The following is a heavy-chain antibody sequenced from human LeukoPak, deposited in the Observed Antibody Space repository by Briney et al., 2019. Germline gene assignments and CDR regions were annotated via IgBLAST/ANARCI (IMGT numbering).Heavy chain of an antibody. V-gene: IGHV3-30*18. J-gene: IGHJ4*02. Sequence: GRSLRLSCAASGFTFSSYGMHWVRQAPGKGLEWVAVISYDGSNKYYAGSVKGRFTISRDNSKNTLYLQMNSLRAEDTAVYYCAKGSPADPKKIDYWGQGTLVTVSS. CDR3: AKGSPADPKKIDY. CDR2: ISYDGSNK. D-gene: IGHD3-10*01. CDR1: GFTFSSYG.